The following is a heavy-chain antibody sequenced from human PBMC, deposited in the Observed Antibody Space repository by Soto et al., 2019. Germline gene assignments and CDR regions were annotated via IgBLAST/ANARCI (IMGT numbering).Heavy chain of an antibody. V-gene: IGHV3-11*01. J-gene: IGHJ6*03. CDR1: GFSFSDYS. CDR2: ISNTAITD. D-gene: IGHD2-2*01. CDR3: ATKGGRVPAAMSYMDV. Sequence: GGSLRLSCVASGFSFSDYSMTWMRQAPGGGLDFVAFISNTAITDYYADSVKGRFTISRDNARNSVYLQMDSLRAEDAAVYYCATKGGRVPAAMSYMDVWGKGTTVTVSS.